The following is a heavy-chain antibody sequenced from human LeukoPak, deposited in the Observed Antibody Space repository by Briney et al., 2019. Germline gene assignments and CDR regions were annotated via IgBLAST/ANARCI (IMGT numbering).Heavy chain of an antibody. Sequence: GRSLRLSCAASGFTFSSYAMHWVSQAPGKGLEWVAVISYDGSNKYYADSVKGRFTISRDNSKNTLYLQMNSLRAEDTAVYYCARVGSGWEEYFQHWGQGTLVTVSS. CDR3: ARVGSGWEEYFQH. J-gene: IGHJ1*01. CDR1: GFTFSSYA. CDR2: ISYDGSNK. D-gene: IGHD6-19*01. V-gene: IGHV3-30*04.